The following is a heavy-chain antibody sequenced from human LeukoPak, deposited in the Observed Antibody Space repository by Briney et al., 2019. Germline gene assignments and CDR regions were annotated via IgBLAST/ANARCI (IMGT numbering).Heavy chain of an antibody. Sequence: GGSLRLSCAASGFTFSNAWMSWVRQAPGKGLEWVGRIKSKADGGTTDYAAPVKGRFTISRDDSKNTLYLQMNSLKTEDTAVYYCTTTPLYEYYYGMDVWGQGTTVTVSS. CDR3: TTTPLYEYYYGMDV. CDR2: IKSKADGGTT. CDR1: GFTFSNAW. V-gene: IGHV3-15*01. D-gene: IGHD5/OR15-5a*01. J-gene: IGHJ6*02.